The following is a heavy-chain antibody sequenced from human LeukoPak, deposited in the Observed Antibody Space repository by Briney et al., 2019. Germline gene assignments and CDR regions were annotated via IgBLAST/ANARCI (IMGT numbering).Heavy chain of an antibody. CDR3: GRTGTTFIDY. J-gene: IGHJ4*02. CDR1: GFTFSSYW. CDR2: INSDRSST. V-gene: IGHV3-74*01. Sequence: QSGGSLRLSCAASGFTFSSYWMHWVRQAPGKGLVWVSRINSDRSSTSYADSVKGRFTISRGNAKNTLYLQMNSLRAEDTAVYYCGRTGTTFIDYWGQGTLVTVSS. D-gene: IGHD1-1*01.